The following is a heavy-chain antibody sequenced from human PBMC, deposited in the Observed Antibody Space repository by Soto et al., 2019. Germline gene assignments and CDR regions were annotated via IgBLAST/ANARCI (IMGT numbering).Heavy chain of an antibody. V-gene: IGHV4-31*03. Sequence: SETLSLTCTVSGGSISSGGYYWSWIRQHPGKGLEWIGYIYYSGSTYYNPSLKSRVTISVDTSKNQFSLKLSSVTAADTAVYYCARFGPRNYVFSGKRGSNWFDPWGQGTLVTVSS. J-gene: IGHJ5*02. CDR3: ARFGPRNYVFSGKRGSNWFDP. CDR1: GGSISSGGYY. CDR2: IYYSGST. D-gene: IGHD4-4*01.